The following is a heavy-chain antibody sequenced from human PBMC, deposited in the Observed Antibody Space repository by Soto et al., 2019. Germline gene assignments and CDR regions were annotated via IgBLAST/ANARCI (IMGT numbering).Heavy chain of an antibody. V-gene: IGHV5-51*01. J-gene: IGHJ4*02. CDR1: GYSFTSYW. CDR3: ARRGYCSGGSCYYFDY. Sequence: GESLKISCKGSGYSFTSYWIGWVRQMPGKGLEWMGIIYPGDSDTRYSPSFQGQVTISADKSISTAYLQWSSLKASDTAMYYCARRGYCSGGSCYYFDYWGQGTLVTVSS. D-gene: IGHD2-15*01. CDR2: IYPGDSDT.